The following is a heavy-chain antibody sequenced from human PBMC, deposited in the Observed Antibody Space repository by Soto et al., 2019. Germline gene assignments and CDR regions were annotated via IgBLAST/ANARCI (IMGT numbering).Heavy chain of an antibody. CDR3: ARDLVLAAAGTLGWFDP. D-gene: IGHD6-13*01. J-gene: IGHJ5*02. Sequence: SQTLSLTCAISGDSVSSNSAAWNWIRQSPSRGLEWLGRTYYRSKWYNDYAVSVKSRITINLDTSKNQFSLQLNSVTPEDTAVYYCARDLVLAAAGTLGWFDPWGQGTLVTVSS. CDR1: GDSVSSNSAA. CDR2: TYYRSKWYN. V-gene: IGHV6-1*01.